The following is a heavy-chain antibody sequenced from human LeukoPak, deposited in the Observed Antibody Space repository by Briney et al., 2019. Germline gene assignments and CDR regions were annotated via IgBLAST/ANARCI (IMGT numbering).Heavy chain of an antibody. CDR2: ISGSGGST. J-gene: IGHJ4*02. CDR1: WFPFNSYA. D-gene: IGHD2-8*01. V-gene: IGHV3-23*01. CDR3: AKDRSCTNDICHGDFDY. Sequence: GSLRLPFSAAWFPFNSYAVRWVRPAPGKGGEWVSSISGSGGSTYSADSVKGRFTISRDNSKNTLYLQMNSLRAEDTALYYCAKDRSCTNDICHGDFDYWGQGTLVTVSS.